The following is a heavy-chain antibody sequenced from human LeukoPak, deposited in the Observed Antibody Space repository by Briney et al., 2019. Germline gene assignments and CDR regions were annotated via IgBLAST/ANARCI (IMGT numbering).Heavy chain of an antibody. CDR2: ISSSGNAI. D-gene: IGHD6-13*01. Sequence: GGSLRLSCAASGFPFSSYEMNWVRQAPGKGLEWVSYISSSGNAIYYADSVKGRFTISRDNAKNSLYLQMNSLRAEDTAVYYCASPYSSRWYELCYWGQGTLVTVSS. V-gene: IGHV3-48*03. J-gene: IGHJ4*02. CDR3: ASPYSSRWYELCY. CDR1: GFPFSSYE.